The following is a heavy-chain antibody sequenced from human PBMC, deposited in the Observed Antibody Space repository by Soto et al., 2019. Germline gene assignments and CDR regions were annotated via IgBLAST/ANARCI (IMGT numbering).Heavy chain of an antibody. CDR2: INAGSGNT. V-gene: IGHV1-3*01. J-gene: IGHJ4*02. Sequence: QVQLVQSGAEVKKPGASVKVSCKASGYTFTSYAMHWVRQAPGQRLEWMGWINAGSGNTKYSQNSQGRVTITRDTSASTAYMELSSLRSEDTAVYYCARTTIIAAAPFYWGQGTLVTVSS. CDR1: GYTFTSYA. CDR3: ARTTIIAAAPFY. D-gene: IGHD6-13*01.